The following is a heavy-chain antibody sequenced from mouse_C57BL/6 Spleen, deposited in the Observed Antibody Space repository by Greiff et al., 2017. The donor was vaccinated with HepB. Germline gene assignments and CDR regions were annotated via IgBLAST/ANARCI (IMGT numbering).Heavy chain of an antibody. D-gene: IGHD1-1*01. J-gene: IGHJ2*01. Sequence: QVQLQQPGAELVKPGASVKLSCKASGYTFTSYWMQWVKQRPGQGLEWIGEIDPSDSYTNYNQKFKGKATLTVDTSSSTAYMQLSSLTSEDSAVYYCAAFITWDYWGQGTTLTVSS. V-gene: IGHV1-50*01. CDR3: AAFITWDY. CDR2: IDPSDSYT. CDR1: GYTFTSYW.